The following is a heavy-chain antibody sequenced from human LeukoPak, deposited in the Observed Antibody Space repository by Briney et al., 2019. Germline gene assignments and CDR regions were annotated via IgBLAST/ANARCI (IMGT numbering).Heavy chain of an antibody. CDR2: INPNSGGT. J-gene: IGHJ4*02. Sequence: ASVKVSCKASGYTFTGYYMHWVRQAPGQGLEWMGWINPNSGGTNYAQKFQGRVTMTRDTSISTAYMELRSLRSDDTAVYYCARGNIYIAAAGDWGQGTLVTVSS. CDR3: ARGNIYIAAAGD. V-gene: IGHV1-2*02. D-gene: IGHD6-13*01. CDR1: GYTFTGYY.